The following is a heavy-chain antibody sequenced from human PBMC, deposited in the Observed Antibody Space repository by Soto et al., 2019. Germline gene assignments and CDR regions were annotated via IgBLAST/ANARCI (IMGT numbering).Heavy chain of an antibody. Sequence: EVQLVESGGGLAQPGGSLRLSCAASGITFSRSYWMSLVRQAPGKGLEWVANIKQDGSDEYYMDSVKGRFTISRDNAQNSVYLQMNSLRVEDTAVYYCARPLGWRDAFDIWGQGTMVTVSS. V-gene: IGHV3-7*01. CDR3: ARPLGWRDAFDI. J-gene: IGHJ3*02. D-gene: IGHD6-19*01. CDR1: GITFSRSYW. CDR2: IKQDGSDE.